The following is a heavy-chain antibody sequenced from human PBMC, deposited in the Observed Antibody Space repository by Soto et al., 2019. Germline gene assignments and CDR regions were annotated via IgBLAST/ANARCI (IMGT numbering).Heavy chain of an antibody. D-gene: IGHD2-2*01. CDR3: ARDPVCSSTSCSNYYYYGMDV. CDR1: GGTFSSYA. V-gene: IGHV1-69*06. J-gene: IGHJ6*02. Sequence: RASVKVSCKASGGTFSSYAISWVRQAPGQGLEWMGGIIPIFGTANYAQKFQGKVTITADKSTSTAYMELSSLRSEDTAVYYCARDPVCSSTSCSNYYYYGMDVWGQGTTVTVSS. CDR2: IIPIFGTA.